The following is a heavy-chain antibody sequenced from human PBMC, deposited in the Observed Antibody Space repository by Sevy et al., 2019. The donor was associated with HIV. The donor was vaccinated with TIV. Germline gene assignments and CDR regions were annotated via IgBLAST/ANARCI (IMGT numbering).Heavy chain of an antibody. Sequence: GGSLRLSCAASGFTLSTYNMNWVRQAPGKGLEWISYISTGSNTIYYTDSVKGRFTIYRETADNALHLQMNSLGAEDTALYYCARIGLITFGGAVRGAFDIWGQGTMVTVSS. CDR1: GFTLSTYN. CDR3: ARIGLITFGGAVRGAFDI. J-gene: IGHJ3*02. D-gene: IGHD3-16*01. V-gene: IGHV3-48*01. CDR2: ISTGSNTI.